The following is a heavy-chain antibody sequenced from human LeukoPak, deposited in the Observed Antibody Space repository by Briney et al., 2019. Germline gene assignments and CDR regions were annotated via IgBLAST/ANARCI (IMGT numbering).Heavy chain of an antibody. V-gene: IGHV3-15*01. CDR2: IKSKTDGGTT. D-gene: IGHD3-9*01. CDR3: TTRGDYDILTGYYAPVDY. Sequence: WVRQAPGKGLEWVGRIKSKTDGGTTDYAAPVKGRFTISSDDSKNTLYLQMNSLKTEDTAVYYCTTRGDYDILTGYYAPVDYWGQGTLVTVSS. J-gene: IGHJ4*02.